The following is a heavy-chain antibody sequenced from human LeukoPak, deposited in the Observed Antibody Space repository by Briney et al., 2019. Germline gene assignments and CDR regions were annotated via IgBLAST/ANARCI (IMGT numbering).Heavy chain of an antibody. CDR1: GFTFSSYW. Sequence: GGSLRLSCAASGFTFSSYWMHWVRQAPGKGLEWVAHIKQDGSERYYVDSVKGRYTISRDNAQNSLYLQMSNLRVEDTAVYYCARYGRNWDLDSWGQGTLVTVSS. V-gene: IGHV3-7*01. D-gene: IGHD7-27*01. J-gene: IGHJ4*02. CDR2: IKQDGSER. CDR3: ARYGRNWDLDS.